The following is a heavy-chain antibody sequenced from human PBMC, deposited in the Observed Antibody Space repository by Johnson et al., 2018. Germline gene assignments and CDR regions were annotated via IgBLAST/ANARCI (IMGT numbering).Heavy chain of an antibody. CDR2: ISWDGTRT. V-gene: IGHV3-43*01. CDR3: AKDRRFYGSRRHFYYSGMDV. D-gene: IGHD3-10*01. CDR1: GFTFDDYT. Sequence: VQLVESGGFVVQPGGSLRLSCAASGFTFDDYTMHWVRQHPGKGLEWVSLISWDGTRTYYADSVKGRFTISRDNSENSLYLQMNSLRFEDTALYYCAKDRRFYGSRRHFYYSGMDVWGQGTTATVSS. J-gene: IGHJ6*02.